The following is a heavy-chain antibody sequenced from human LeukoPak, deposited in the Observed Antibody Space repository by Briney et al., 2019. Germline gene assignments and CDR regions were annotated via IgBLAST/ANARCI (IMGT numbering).Heavy chain of an antibody. V-gene: IGHV3-30-3*01. CDR3: ARAVVLRFLEWFPPPGDYGMDV. CDR2: ISYDGSNK. Sequence: GGSLRLSCSAFGFTFSGYAMHWVRQAPGKGLEWVAVISYDGSNKYYADSVKGRFTISRDNSKNTLYLQMNSLRAEDTAVYYCARAVVLRFLEWFPPPGDYGMDVWGQGTTVTVSS. D-gene: IGHD3-3*01. CDR1: GFTFSGYA. J-gene: IGHJ6*02.